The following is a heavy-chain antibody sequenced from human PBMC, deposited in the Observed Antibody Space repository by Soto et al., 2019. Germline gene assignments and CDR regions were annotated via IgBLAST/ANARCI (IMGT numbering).Heavy chain of an antibody. CDR3: AHRGYAFWSDSESWFDP. Sequence: QITLKESGPTLVKPTQTLTLTCSFSGFSLRTGGVGVGWIRQPPGKALEWLAVVYWNDEKRYSPSLRTRLTITKDTSKNQVVLTMTKMDPVDTATYYCAHRGYAFWSDSESWFDPWGPGTLVTVSS. D-gene: IGHD3-3*01. V-gene: IGHV2-5*01. CDR1: GFSLRTGGVG. CDR2: VYWNDEK. J-gene: IGHJ5*02.